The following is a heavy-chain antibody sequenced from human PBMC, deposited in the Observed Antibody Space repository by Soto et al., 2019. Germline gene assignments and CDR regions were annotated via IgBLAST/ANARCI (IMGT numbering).Heavy chain of an antibody. CDR3: AKDPAPYYYDSSGYPRGAFDI. D-gene: IGHD3-22*01. CDR1: GFTFSSYA. V-gene: IGHV3-30-3*01. CDR2: ISYDGSNK. J-gene: IGHJ3*02. Sequence: PRLSCAASGFTFSSYAMHWVRQAPGKGLEWVAVISYDGSNKYYADSVKGRFTISRDNSKNTLYLQMNSLRAEDTAVYYCAKDPAPYYYDSSGYPRGAFDIWGQGTMVTVS.